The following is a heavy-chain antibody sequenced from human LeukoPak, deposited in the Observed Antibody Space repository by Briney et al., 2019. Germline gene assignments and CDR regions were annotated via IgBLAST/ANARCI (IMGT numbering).Heavy chain of an antibody. J-gene: IGHJ4*02. D-gene: IGHD3-10*01. CDR3: AKRGVVIRGILVIGYHQEAYHYDF. V-gene: IGHV3-23*01. Sequence: GRSLRLSCVVSGISLSNYAMTWVRQAPGKGLERVSYISERGGSTTYADSVKGRFTISRDTSLNTLYLQMNNRRAEDTAVYFCAKRGVVIRGILVIGYHQEAYHYDFWGQGVLVTVSS. CDR2: ISERGGST. CDR1: GISLSNYA.